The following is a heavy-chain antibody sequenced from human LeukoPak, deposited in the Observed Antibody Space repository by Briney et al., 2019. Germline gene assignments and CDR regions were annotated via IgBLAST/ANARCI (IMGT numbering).Heavy chain of an antibody. CDR2: IKPDGSDT. D-gene: IGHD3-3*01. CDR1: GFTFTTHW. Sequence: GGSLRLSCGASGFTFTTHWIHWVRQAPGKGLVWVSRIKPDGSDTNYADSVKGRFTISRDNAKNSLYLQMNSLRAEDTAVYYCARWRGGMGLLNPPYFDYWGQGTLVTVSS. CDR3: ARWRGGMGLLNPPYFDY. J-gene: IGHJ4*02. V-gene: IGHV3-74*01.